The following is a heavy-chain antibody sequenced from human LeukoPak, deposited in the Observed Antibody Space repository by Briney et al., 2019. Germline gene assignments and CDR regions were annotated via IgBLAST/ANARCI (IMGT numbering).Heavy chain of an antibody. CDR3: ARDLYYDSSGYWDY. J-gene: IGHJ4*02. Sequence: GGSLRLSCAASGFTFSSYWMSWVRQAPGKGLERVANIKQDGSEKYYVDSVKGRFTISRDNAKNSLYLQMNSLRAENTAVYYCARDLYYDSSGYWDYWGQGTLVTVSS. CDR2: IKQDGSEK. CDR1: GFTFSSYW. V-gene: IGHV3-7*01. D-gene: IGHD3-22*01.